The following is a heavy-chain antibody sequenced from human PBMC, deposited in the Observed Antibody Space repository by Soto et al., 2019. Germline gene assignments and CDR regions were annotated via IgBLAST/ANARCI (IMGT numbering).Heavy chain of an antibody. CDR2: IYYSGST. Sequence: SETLSLTCTVSGGPISSSYWSWIRQPPGKGLEWIGYIYYSGSTNYNPSLKSRVTISVDTAKNQLSLKLSSVTAADTDVYYCARQPVAGWVFDYWGQGTLVTVYS. J-gene: IGHJ4*02. CDR1: GGPISSSY. CDR3: ARQPVAGWVFDY. V-gene: IGHV4-59*01. D-gene: IGHD6-19*01.